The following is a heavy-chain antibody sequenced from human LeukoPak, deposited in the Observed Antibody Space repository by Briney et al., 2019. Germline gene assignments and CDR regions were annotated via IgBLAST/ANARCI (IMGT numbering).Heavy chain of an antibody. Sequence: GGSLRLSCAASGFTVSSNYMSWVRQAPGKGLEWVSVIYSGGSTYYTDSVKGRFTIYRDNSKNTLYPQMNSLRAEDTAVYYYAAYSSSWRGQGTLVTVSS. CDR1: GFTVSSNY. J-gene: IGHJ4*02. D-gene: IGHD6-13*01. CDR2: IYSGGST. CDR3: AAYSSSW. V-gene: IGHV3-53*01.